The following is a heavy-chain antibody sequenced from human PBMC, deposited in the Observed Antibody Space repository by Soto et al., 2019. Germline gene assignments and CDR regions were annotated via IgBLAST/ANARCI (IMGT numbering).Heavy chain of an antibody. D-gene: IGHD2-8*01. CDR1: GYTFTSYY. CDR2: INPSGGST. CDR3: ARHLMVYALPGSGFDP. V-gene: IGHV1-46*01. J-gene: IGHJ5*02. Sequence: QVQLVQSGAEVKKPGASVKVSCKASGYTFTSYYMHWVRQAPGQGLEWMGIINPSGGSTSYAQKFQGRVSMTXXKXAXXVDMELSSLRAEDTAVYSCARHLMVYALPGSGFDPWGQGTLVTVSS.